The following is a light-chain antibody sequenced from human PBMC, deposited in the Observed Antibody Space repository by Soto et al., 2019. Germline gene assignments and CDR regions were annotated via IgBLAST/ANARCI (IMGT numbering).Light chain of an antibody. Sequence: QSALTQPPSVSGSPGQSVTISCTGTSSDIGSYNGVSWYQQPPGTAPKLIIYEGSTRPSGVPDRCSGSKSGNTASLTISGLQAEDEADYYCNSYTISGTYVFGTGTKLTVL. CDR2: EGS. J-gene: IGLJ1*01. CDR1: SSDIGSYNG. V-gene: IGLV2-18*02. CDR3: NSYTISGTYV.